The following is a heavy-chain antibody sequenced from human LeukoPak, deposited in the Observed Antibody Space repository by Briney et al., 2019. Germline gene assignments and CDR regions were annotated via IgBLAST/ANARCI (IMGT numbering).Heavy chain of an antibody. J-gene: IGHJ3*02. D-gene: IGHD6-13*01. CDR3: ARGRRAEAGTGSFDI. Sequence: SQTLSLTCAVSGGSISSGGYSWSWIRQPPGKGLEWIGYIYHSGSTYYNPSLKSRVTISVDRSKNQFSLKLSSVTAADTAVYYCARGRRAEAGTGSFDIWGQGTMVTVSS. CDR2: IYHSGST. V-gene: IGHV4-30-2*01. CDR1: GGSISSGGYS.